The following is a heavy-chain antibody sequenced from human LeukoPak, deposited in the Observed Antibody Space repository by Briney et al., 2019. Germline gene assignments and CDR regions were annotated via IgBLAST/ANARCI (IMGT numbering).Heavy chain of an antibody. D-gene: IGHD6-13*01. J-gene: IGHJ5*02. Sequence: SVKVSCKASGGTFSSYAISWVRQAPGQGLEWMGRIIPIFGTANYAQKFQGRVTITTDESTSTAYMELSSLRSEDTAVYYCASGRRPLAHNWVDPWGQGTLVTVSS. CDR2: IIPIFGTA. CDR1: GGTFSSYA. CDR3: ASGRRPLAHNWVDP. V-gene: IGHV1-69*05.